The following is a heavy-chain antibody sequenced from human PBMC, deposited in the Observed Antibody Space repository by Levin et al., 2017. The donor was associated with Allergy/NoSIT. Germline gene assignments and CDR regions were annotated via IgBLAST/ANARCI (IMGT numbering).Heavy chain of an antibody. CDR1: GFSLSTSGVG. D-gene: IGHD6-13*01. V-gene: IGHV2-5*02. CDR3: AHSTKAAATIYYFDY. CDR2: IFWDDDE. J-gene: IGHJ4*02. Sequence: ASGPTLVKPTQTLTLTCAFSGFSLSTSGVGVGWIRQPPGKALEWLALIFWDDDERYSPSLRSRLTITKDSSKNQVVLTMTNMDPVDTATYYCAHSTKAAATIYYFDYWGQGALVPVSS.